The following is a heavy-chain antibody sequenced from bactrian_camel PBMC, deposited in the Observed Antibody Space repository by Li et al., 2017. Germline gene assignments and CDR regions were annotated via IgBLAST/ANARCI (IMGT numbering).Heavy chain of an antibody. CDR2: IDSDGST. CDR1: GDTIGRYC. D-gene: IGHD3*01. CDR3: AVDFEFGMTADQSLAVLGTLYEYKN. Sequence: VQLVESGGGSVQVGGSLRLSCAASGDTIGRYCKGWFRQIPDKEREGVAAIDSDGSTSYADSVKGRFTISQDNAKNTVSLQMNNLKLEDTAIYYCAVDFEFGMTADQSLAVLGTLYEYKNWGQGTQVTVS. V-gene: IGHV3S53*01. J-gene: IGHJ4*01.